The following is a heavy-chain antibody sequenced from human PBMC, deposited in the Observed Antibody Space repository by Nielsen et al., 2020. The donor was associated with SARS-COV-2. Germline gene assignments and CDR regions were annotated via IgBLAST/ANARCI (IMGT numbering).Heavy chain of an antibody. J-gene: IGHJ4*02. CDR2: IYWDDDK. V-gene: IGHV2-5*02. CDR1: GFSLSTRGVG. Sequence: SGPTLAKPTQTLTLTCTFSGFSLSTRGVGVGWIRQPPGKALEWLALIYWDDDKRYSPSLKSRLTITKDTSKNQVVLTMTNMDPVDTATYYRAHSYSSSFVFDYWGQGTLVTVSS. D-gene: IGHD6-13*01. CDR3: AHSYSSSFVFDY.